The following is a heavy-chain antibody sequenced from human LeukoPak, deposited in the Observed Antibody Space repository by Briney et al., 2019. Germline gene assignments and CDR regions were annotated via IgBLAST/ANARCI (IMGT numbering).Heavy chain of an antibody. CDR3: ARGLYIAAAGENWFDP. D-gene: IGHD6-13*01. CDR2: IYSGGST. J-gene: IGHJ5*02. V-gene: IGHV3-53*01. Sequence: GGSLRLSCAASGFTVSSNCMYWVRQAPGKGLEWVSVIYSGGSTYYADSVKGRFTISRDNSKNTLYLKMNNLRAEDTAVYYCARGLYIAAAGENWFDPWGQGTLVTVSS. CDR1: GFTVSSNC.